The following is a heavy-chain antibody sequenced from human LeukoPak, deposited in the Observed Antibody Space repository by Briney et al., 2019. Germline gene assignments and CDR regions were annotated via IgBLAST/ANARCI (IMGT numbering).Heavy chain of an antibody. CDR1: GFTFSSYA. J-gene: IGHJ4*02. CDR2: ISGSGGST. D-gene: IGHD2-21*02. CDR3: AKDSDVVVTAIYDY. V-gene: IGHV3-23*01. Sequence: PGGSLRLSCAASGFTFSSYAMSWARQAPGKGLEWVSAISGSGGSTYYADSVKGRFTISRDNSKNTLYLQMNSLRAEDTAVYYCAKDSDVVVTAIYDYWGQGTLVTVSS.